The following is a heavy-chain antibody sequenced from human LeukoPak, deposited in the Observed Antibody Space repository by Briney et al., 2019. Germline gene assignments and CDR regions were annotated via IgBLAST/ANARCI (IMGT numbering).Heavy chain of an antibody. J-gene: IGHJ4*02. CDR1: GFTVSSNY. D-gene: IGHD3-22*01. CDR3: ARDRVIVVVIRYYFDY. V-gene: IGHV3-66*02. CDR2: IYSGGST. Sequence: GGSLRLSCAASGFTVSSNYMSWVRQAPGKGLEWVSVIYSGGSTYYADSVKGRFTISRDNSKNTLYLQMNSLRAEDTAVYYCARDRVIVVVIRYYFDYWGQGTLVTVSS.